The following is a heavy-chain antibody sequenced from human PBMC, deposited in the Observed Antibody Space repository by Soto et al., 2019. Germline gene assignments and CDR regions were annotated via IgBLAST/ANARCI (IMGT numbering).Heavy chain of an antibody. CDR1: GFTFSSYG. J-gene: IGHJ6*02. V-gene: IGHV3-30*02. D-gene: IGHD6-6*01. CDR2: IRCGGGNT. CDR3: AKVKVSSSSVDYGMDV. Sequence: AGGSLRLSCAASGFTFSSYGMHWVRQAPGKGLEWVAAIRCGGGNTYYADSVKGRFTISRDNSKNTLYLQMNSLRAEDTAVYYCAKVKVSSSSVDYGMDVWGQGTTVTVSS.